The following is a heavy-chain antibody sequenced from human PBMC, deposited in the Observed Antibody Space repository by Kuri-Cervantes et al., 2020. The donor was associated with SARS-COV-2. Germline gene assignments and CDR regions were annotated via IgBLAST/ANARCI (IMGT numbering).Heavy chain of an antibody. CDR2: ISSNGGST. D-gene: IGHD2-2*01. Sequence: GESLKISCSASGFTFSSYAMHWVRQAPGKGLEYVSAISSNGGSTYYADSVKGRFTISRDNAKNSLYLQMNSLRAEDTAVYYCATLPAASLPDFDYWGQGTLVTGAS. J-gene: IGHJ4*02. CDR3: ATLPAASLPDFDY. V-gene: IGHV3-64*04. CDR1: GFTFSSYA.